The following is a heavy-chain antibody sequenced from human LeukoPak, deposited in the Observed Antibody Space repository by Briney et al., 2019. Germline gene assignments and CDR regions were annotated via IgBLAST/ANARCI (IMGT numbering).Heavy chain of an antibody. D-gene: IGHD3-22*01. J-gene: IGHJ4*02. CDR2: IYYSGST. V-gene: IGHV4-61*01. CDR1: GYSISSGYY. Sequence: SETLSLTCAVSGYSISSGYYWSWIRQPPGKGLEWIGYIYYSGSTNYNPSLKSRVTISVDTSKNQFSLKLSSVTAADTAVYYCARVSSYYDSSGYYYEGVYYFDYWGQGTLVTVSS. CDR3: ARVSSYYDSSGYYYEGVYYFDY.